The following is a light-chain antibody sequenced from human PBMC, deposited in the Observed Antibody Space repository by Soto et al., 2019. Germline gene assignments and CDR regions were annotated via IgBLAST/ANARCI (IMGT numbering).Light chain of an antibody. CDR3: QTWGAGIRV. Sequence: QPVLTQSPSASASLGASVRLTCTLSSGHSNYVIAWHQQQPEKGPQYLMKVYSDGSHTKGDGIPDRFSGSSSGAERFLTISSHHAEDEADYYCQTWGAGIRVFGGGTKLTVL. CDR2: VYSDGSH. J-gene: IGLJ3*02. CDR1: SGHSNYV. V-gene: IGLV4-69*01.